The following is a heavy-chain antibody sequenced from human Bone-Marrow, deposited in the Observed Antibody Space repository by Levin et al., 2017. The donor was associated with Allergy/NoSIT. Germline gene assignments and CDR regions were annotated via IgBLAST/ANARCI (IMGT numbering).Heavy chain of an antibody. J-gene: IGHJ6*02. CDR2: IIPIFGTA. CDR1: GGTFSSYA. CDR3: ARGGYGGFPYYYYGMDG. V-gene: IGHV1-69*13. Sequence: ASVKVSCKASGGTFSSYAISWVRQAPGQGLEWMGGIIPIFGTANYAQKFQGRVTITADESTSTAYMELSSLRSEDTAVYYCARGGYGGFPYYYYGMDGWGQGTTVTVSS. D-gene: IGHD4-23*01.